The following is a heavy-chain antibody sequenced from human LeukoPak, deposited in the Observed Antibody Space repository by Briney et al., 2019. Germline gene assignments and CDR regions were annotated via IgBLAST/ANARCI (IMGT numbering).Heavy chain of an antibody. D-gene: IGHD5-12*01. CDR3: ARDWAMID. Sequence: GGSLRLSCAASGFIFSSHSMNWVRQAPGRGLEWLSYISGSSTSGSSSFIYYADSVKGRFTISRDNAKNSLLLQMKGLRVEDTAVYYCARDWAMIDWGQGTLVTVSS. CDR1: GFIFSSHS. V-gene: IGHV3-48*01. CDR2: ISGSSTSGSSSFI. J-gene: IGHJ4*02.